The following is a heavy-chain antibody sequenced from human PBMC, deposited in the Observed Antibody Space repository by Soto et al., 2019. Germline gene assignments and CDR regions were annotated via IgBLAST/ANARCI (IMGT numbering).Heavy chain of an antibody. Sequence: SETLSLTCTVSGGSISSYYWSWIRQPPGKGLEWIGYIYYSGSTNYNPSLKSRVTMSVVTSKNQFSLKLSSMTAADTAVYYCARYSGTYYVYWGPGILVTVSS. V-gene: IGHV4-59*01. CDR1: GGSISSYY. J-gene: IGHJ4*02. D-gene: IGHD1-26*01. CDR2: IYYSGST. CDR3: ARYSGTYYVY.